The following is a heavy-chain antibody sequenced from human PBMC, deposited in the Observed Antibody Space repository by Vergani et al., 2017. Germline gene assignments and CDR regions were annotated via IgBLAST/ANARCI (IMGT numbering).Heavy chain of an antibody. Sequence: QVQLVQSGAEVKKPGSSVKVSCKASGGTFSSYAISWVRQAPGQGLEWMGGIIPIFGTANYAQKFQGRVTITADESTSTAYMELSSLRSEDTAVYYCARTRGEITINYYYYYMDVWGKGTTVTVSS. CDR3: ARTRGEITINYYYYYMDV. CDR2: IIPIFGTA. V-gene: IGHV1-69*01. CDR1: GGTFSSYA. J-gene: IGHJ6*03. D-gene: IGHD3-3*01.